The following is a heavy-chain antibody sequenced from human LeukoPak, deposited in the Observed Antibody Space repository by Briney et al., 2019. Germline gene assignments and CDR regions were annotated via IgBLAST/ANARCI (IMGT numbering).Heavy chain of an antibody. CDR3: ARGTVAGPFDY. Sequence: PGGSLRLSCAASGLTFNRYSMTWVRQAPGKGLEWVSSISSSSSYIYYADSVKGRFTIPRDNAKNSLYLQMNSLRAEDTAVYYCARGTVAGPFDYWGQGTLVTVSS. CDR2: ISSSSSYI. J-gene: IGHJ4*02. D-gene: IGHD6-19*01. V-gene: IGHV3-21*01. CDR1: GLTFNRYS.